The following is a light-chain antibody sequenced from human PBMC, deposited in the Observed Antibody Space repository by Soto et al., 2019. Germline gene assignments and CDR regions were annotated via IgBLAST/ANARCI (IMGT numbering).Light chain of an antibody. Sequence: DILMTQSPSTLSASVGDRVTITCRASQSISSWLAWYHQKPGKAPKLLIYDASSLESGVPSRFSGSESGTEFTLTISSLQPDDFATYYCQQYHSFPWTFGQGTKVEI. CDR3: QQYHSFPWT. J-gene: IGKJ1*01. V-gene: IGKV1-5*01. CDR2: DAS. CDR1: QSISSW.